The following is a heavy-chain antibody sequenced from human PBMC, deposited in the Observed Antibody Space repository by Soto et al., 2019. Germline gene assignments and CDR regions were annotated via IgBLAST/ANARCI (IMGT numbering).Heavy chain of an antibody. CDR2: ISYDGSNK. V-gene: IGHV3-30*03. CDR1: GFTFSSYG. J-gene: IGHJ6*02. Sequence: PVGSLRLSCAASGFTFSSYGMHWVRQAPGKGLEWVAVISYDGSNKYYADSVKGRFTISRDNSKNTLYLQMNSLRAEDTAVYYCARETAMVKGYYYYGMDVWGQGTTVTVSS. D-gene: IGHD5-18*01. CDR3: ARETAMVKGYYYYGMDV.